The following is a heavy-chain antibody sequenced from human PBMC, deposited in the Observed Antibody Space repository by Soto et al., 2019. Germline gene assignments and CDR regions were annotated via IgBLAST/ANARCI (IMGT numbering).Heavy chain of an antibody. CDR3: ARVNSSWYYFDY. CDR2: ISSSSSYI. CDR1: GFTFSSYS. V-gene: IGHV3-21*01. Sequence: EVQLVESGGGLVQPGGSLRLSCAASGFTFSSYSMNWVRQAPGKGLEWVSSISSSSSYIYYADSVKGRFTISRDNAKNALYLQMNSLRADDTAVYYCARVNSSWYYFDYWGQGTLVIVSS. D-gene: IGHD6-13*01. J-gene: IGHJ4*02.